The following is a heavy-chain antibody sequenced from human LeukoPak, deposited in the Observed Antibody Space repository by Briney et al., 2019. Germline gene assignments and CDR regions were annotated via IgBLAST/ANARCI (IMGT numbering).Heavy chain of an antibody. Sequence: GGSLRLSCAASGFTFDDYAMHWVRQAPGKGLEWVSGISWNSGSIGYADSVKGRFTISRDNSKNTLYLQMNSLRAEDTAVYYCAKDRNRYFDWFFDFWGQGTLVTVSS. D-gene: IGHD3-9*01. J-gene: IGHJ4*02. CDR1: GFTFDDYA. CDR3: AKDRNRYFDWFFDF. V-gene: IGHV3-9*01. CDR2: ISWNSGSI.